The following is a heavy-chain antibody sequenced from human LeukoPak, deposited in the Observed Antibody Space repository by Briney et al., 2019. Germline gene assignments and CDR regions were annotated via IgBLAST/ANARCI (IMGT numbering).Heavy chain of an antibody. CDR2: IIPIFGTA. V-gene: IGHV1-69*13. CDR3: ARNPPRTGDFNS. D-gene: IGHD3/OR15-3a*01. J-gene: IGHJ4*02. Sequence: ASVKVSCKASGGTFSSYAISWVRQAPGQGLEWMGGIIPIFGTANYAQKSQGRVTITADESTSTAYMELSSLRSEDTAVYYCARNPPRTGDFNSWGQGALVTVSS. CDR1: GGTFSSYA.